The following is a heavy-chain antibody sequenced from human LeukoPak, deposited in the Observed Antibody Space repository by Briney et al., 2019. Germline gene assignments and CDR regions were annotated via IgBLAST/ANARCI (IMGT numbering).Heavy chain of an antibody. V-gene: IGHV4-59*01. D-gene: IGHD6-19*01. Sequence: KPSETLCLTCTVSGGSISSYYWSWIRQPPGKGLEWIGYIYYSGSTNYNPSLKSRVTISVDTSKNQFSLKLSSVTAADTAVYYCARIGSSGSSKEFDYWGQGTLVTVSS. J-gene: IGHJ4*02. CDR2: IYYSGST. CDR3: ARIGSSGSSKEFDY. CDR1: GGSISSYY.